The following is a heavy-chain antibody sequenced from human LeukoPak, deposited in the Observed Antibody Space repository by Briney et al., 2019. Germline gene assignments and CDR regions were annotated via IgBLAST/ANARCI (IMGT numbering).Heavy chain of an antibody. CDR3: ARHDSYGPVNWFDP. J-gene: IGHJ5*02. Sequence: SETLSLTCSVSGGSISRSTYYWGWIRQPPGKGLEWIATIYYTGSTYYNPSLKSRATIAIDTSRNQFSLKLNSVTAADTAVYYCARHDSYGPVNWFDPWGQGIQVTVSS. D-gene: IGHD3-10*01. V-gene: IGHV4-39*01. CDR1: GGSISRSTYY. CDR2: IYYTGST.